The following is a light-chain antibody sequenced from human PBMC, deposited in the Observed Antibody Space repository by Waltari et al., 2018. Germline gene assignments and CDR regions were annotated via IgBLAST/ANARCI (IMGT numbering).Light chain of an antibody. CDR3: QQYNSYSAYT. Sequence: DIQMTQSPSTLSASVGDRVTITCRASQSISSWLAWYQQKPGKAPKLLIYKASSLESGVPSRFSGSGPGTEFTLTISSLQPDDFATYYCQQYNSYSAYTFGQGTKLEIK. J-gene: IGKJ2*01. CDR1: QSISSW. CDR2: KAS. V-gene: IGKV1-5*03.